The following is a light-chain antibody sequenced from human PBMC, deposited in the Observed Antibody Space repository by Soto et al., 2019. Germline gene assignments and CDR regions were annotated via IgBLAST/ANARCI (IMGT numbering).Light chain of an antibody. CDR2: TND. J-gene: IGLJ1*01. V-gene: IGLV1-47*02. CDR3: VSWDDALSGHV. Sequence: QPVLAQPPSSSWTPGQRVTVACSGSSSNIGSNSVSWYQHLPGAAPKLLIYTNDQRPSGVPDRFSGSKSGTSASLAIRGLRSEDEADYYCVSWDDALSGHVFGTGTKVTVL. CDR1: SSNIGSNS.